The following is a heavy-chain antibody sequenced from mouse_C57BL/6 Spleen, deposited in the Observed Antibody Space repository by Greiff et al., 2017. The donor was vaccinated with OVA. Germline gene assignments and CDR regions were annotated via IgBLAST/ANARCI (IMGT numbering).Heavy chain of an antibody. CDR2: INPGRGGT. V-gene: IGHV1-54*01. CDR1: GYAFTNYL. J-gene: IGHJ1*03. Sequence: QVQLQQSGAELVRPGTSVKVSCKASGYAFTNYLIEWVKQRPGQGLEWIGVINPGRGGTNYNEQLKGNATMTADKSSSTTYMQLSRLTSKDSAVYYCARLTTVVAKYFDVWGTGTTVTVSS. D-gene: IGHD1-1*01. CDR3: ARLTTVVAKYFDV.